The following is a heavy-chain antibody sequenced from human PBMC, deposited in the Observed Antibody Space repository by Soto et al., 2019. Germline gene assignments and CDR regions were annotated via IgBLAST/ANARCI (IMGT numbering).Heavy chain of an antibody. CDR1: GFTFSSYA. CDR3: AKPGYCSGGSCYEYYFDY. CDR2: ISGSGGST. V-gene: IGHV3-23*01. Sequence: GGSLRLSCAASGFTFSSYAMSWVRQAPGKGLEWVSAISGSGGSTYYADSVKGRFTISRDNSKNTLYLQMNSLRAEDTAVYYCAKPGYCSGGSCYEYYFDYWGQGTLVTVSS. J-gene: IGHJ4*02. D-gene: IGHD2-15*01.